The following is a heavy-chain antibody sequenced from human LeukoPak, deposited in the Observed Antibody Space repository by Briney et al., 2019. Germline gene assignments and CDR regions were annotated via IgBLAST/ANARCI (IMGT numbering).Heavy chain of an antibody. Sequence: SQTLSLTCALSGDSVSSNSAAWNWIRQSPSRGLEWLGRTYYRSKLYNDYAVSVKSRITINPDTSKNQFSLQLNSVTPEDTAVYYCANSIAVAGTGGAFDIWGQGTLVTVSS. D-gene: IGHD6-19*01. CDR2: TYYRSKLYN. V-gene: IGHV6-1*01. CDR3: ANSIAVAGTGGAFDI. CDR1: GDSVSSNSAA. J-gene: IGHJ4*02.